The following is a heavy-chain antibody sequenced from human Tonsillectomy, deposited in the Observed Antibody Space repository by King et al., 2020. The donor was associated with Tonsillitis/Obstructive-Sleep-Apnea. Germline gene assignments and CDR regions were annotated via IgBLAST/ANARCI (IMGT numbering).Heavy chain of an antibody. D-gene: IGHD3-3*01. CDR3: ARTPTEGAPYYDFWS. Sequence: VQLQQWGAGPLKPSETLSLTCAVYGGSFSGYYWSWIRQPPGKGLEWIGEINHSGSTNYNPYLKSRVTISVDTSKNQFSLKLSSLTAADTAVYYCARTPTEGAPYYDFWSWGQGTLVTVSS. J-gene: IGHJ4*02. CDR2: INHSGST. CDR1: GGSFSGYY. V-gene: IGHV4-34*01.